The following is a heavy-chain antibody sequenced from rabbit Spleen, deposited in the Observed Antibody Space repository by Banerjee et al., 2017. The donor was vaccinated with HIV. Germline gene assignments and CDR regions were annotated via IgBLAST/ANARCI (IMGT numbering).Heavy chain of an antibody. V-gene: IGHV1S45*01. CDR2: IYAGSSGST. J-gene: IGHJ6*01. CDR3: ARDTGSSFSTYGMDL. D-gene: IGHD8-1*01. CDR1: GFSFSSSYW. Sequence: EESGGGLVQPEGSLTLTCTASGFSFSSSYWICWVRQAPGKGLEWIACIYAGSSGSTYYASWAKGRFTCSKTSSTTVTLQMTSLTAADTATYFCARDTGSSFSTYGMDLWGQGTLVTVS.